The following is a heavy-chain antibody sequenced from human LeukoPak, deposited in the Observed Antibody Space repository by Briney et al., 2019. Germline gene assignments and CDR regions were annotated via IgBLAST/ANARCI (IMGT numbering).Heavy chain of an antibody. CDR3: ARYSSSSNYYFGMDV. CDR2: IYSSSSTI. V-gene: IGHV3-48*01. J-gene: IGHJ6*02. CDR1: GFTFDDYG. Sequence: GGSLRLSCAASGFTFDDYGMSWVRQAPGKGLEWVSYIYSSSSTIYYADSVRGRFTISRDNAKNSLYLQMSSLRAEDTTVYFCARYSSSSNYYFGMDVWGQGTTVTVSS. D-gene: IGHD6-6*01.